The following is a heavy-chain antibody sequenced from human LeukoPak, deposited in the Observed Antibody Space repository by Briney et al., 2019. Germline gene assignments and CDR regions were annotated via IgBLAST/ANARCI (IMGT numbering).Heavy chain of an antibody. Sequence: GGSLRLSCASSGFSLSDYSMSWVRQVPGKGLDWVSVSSGSGVETLYADSVKGRFTMSRDNSKSTVYLQMNSLRAEDTAVYYCAKDSGWPFDYWGQGTLVTVSS. J-gene: IGHJ4*02. CDR3: AKDSGWPFDY. CDR1: GFSLSDYS. D-gene: IGHD6-19*01. V-gene: IGHV3-23*01. CDR2: SSGSGVET.